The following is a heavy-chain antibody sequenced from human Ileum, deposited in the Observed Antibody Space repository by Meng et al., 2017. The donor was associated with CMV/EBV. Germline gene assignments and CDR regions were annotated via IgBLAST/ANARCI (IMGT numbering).Heavy chain of an antibody. D-gene: IGHD3-10*01. V-gene: IGHV4-59*01. Sequence: ESLKISCSVSGGSLNGYYWSWIRQTPGRGLEWLGNIFFSGRTDYNPSVMSRVSLSVDTSKRQFSLQLRSVTAADTAVYYCARVGKSFFGDLLPYYFDFWGQGALVTGSS. CDR3: ARVGKSFFGDLLPYYFDF. J-gene: IGHJ4*02. CDR2: IFFSGRT. CDR1: GGSLNGYY.